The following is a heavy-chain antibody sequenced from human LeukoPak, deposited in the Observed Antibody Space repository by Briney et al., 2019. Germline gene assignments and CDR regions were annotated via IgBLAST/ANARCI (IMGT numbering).Heavy chain of an antibody. CDR3: ALLAVASDFDY. V-gene: IGHV3-48*03. J-gene: IGHJ4*02. D-gene: IGHD6-19*01. CDR2: ISSGATTM. Sequence: TGGSLRLSCAASGFMFRSFEMYWVRQAPGKGLEWVAYISSGATTMYYADSVEGRFTISRDDAKNSLFLQMNSLRAEDTAVYYCALLAVASDFDYWGQGALVTVSS. CDR1: GFMFRSFE.